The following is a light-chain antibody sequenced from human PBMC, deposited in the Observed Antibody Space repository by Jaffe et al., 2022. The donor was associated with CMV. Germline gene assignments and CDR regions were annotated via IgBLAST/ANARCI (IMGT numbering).Light chain of an antibody. CDR1: SSNIGSSS. CDR2: NSS. Sequence: QSVLTQPPSASGTPGQRVTISCSGSSSNIGSSSVTWYQQIPGTAPKLLMYNSSERPSGVPDRFSGSKSGTSASLAISGLQSEDEADYYCAAWDDTLRGPVFGGGTKLTVL. V-gene: IGLV1-44*01. CDR3: AAWDDTLRGPV. J-gene: IGLJ3*02.